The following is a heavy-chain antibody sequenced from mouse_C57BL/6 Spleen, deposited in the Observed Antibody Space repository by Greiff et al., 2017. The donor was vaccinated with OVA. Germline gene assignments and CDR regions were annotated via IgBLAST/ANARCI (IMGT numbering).Heavy chain of an antibody. CDR1: GFSLTSYG. Sequence: VKLMESGPGLVQPSQSLSITCTVSGFSLTSYGVHWVRQSPGKGLEWLGVIWSGGSTDYNAAFISRLSISKDNSKSQVFFKMNSLQADDTAIYYCARIDDGYYDGYAMDYWGQGTSVTVSS. CDR2: IWSGGST. V-gene: IGHV2-2*01. J-gene: IGHJ4*01. CDR3: ARIDDGYYDGYAMDY. D-gene: IGHD2-3*01.